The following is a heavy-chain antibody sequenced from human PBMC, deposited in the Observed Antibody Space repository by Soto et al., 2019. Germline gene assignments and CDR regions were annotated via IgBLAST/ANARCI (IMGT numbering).Heavy chain of an antibody. CDR3: AKVLVPAALAYYYYGMDV. Sequence: PGGSLRLSCAASGFTFSSYAMSWVCQAPGKGLEWVSAISGSGGSTYYADSVKGRFTISRDNSKNTLYLQMNSLRAEDTAVYYCAKVLVPAALAYYYYGMDVWGQGTTVTVSS. D-gene: IGHD2-2*01. V-gene: IGHV3-23*01. CDR1: GFTFSSYA. J-gene: IGHJ6*02. CDR2: ISGSGGST.